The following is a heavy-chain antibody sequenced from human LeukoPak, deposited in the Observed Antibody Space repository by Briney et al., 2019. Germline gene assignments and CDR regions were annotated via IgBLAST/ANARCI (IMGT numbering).Heavy chain of an antibody. CDR1: GFTFSTYV. J-gene: IGHJ4*02. V-gene: IGHV3-23*01. Sequence: GGSLRLSCAASGFTFSTYVISWVRQAPGKGLEWVSAISGSGGSTYYADSVKGRFTISRDNSKNTLYLQMNSLRVEDTAVYYCAAVLRSSALDYWGQGTLVTVSS. CDR3: AAVLRSSALDY. CDR2: ISGSGGST. D-gene: IGHD6-19*01.